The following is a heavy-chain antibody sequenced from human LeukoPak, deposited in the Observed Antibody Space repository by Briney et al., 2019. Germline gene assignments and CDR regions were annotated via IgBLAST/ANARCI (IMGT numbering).Heavy chain of an antibody. CDR1: GFTFSTYG. D-gene: IGHD6-13*01. CDR3: AKAAGYSSSPPTG. J-gene: IGHJ3*01. Sequence: TGGSLRLSCAASGFTFSTYGMHWVSQDPGNGLEWVAVISYDGSDKYYADSVKGRFTISRDNSKNTLYVQMNSLRTDDTAVYYCAKAAGYSSSPPTGWGQGTMVTVSS. V-gene: IGHV3-30*18. CDR2: ISYDGSDK.